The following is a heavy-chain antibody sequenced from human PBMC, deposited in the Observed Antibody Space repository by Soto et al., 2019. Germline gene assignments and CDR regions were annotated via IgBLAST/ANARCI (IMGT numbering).Heavy chain of an antibody. D-gene: IGHD3-10*01. V-gene: IGHV3-21*01. CDR2: IDSSYTDM. Sequence: PGGSLRLSCAASGFTFSAYTMNWVRQAPGKGLEWVSSIDSSYTDMYHPDSVEGRFTISRDNAKDSLYLQMNSLRAEDTAVYYCARLRTTLSTGRAMDVWGQGTTVTVSS. CDR1: GFTFSAYT. CDR3: ARLRTTLSTGRAMDV. J-gene: IGHJ6*02.